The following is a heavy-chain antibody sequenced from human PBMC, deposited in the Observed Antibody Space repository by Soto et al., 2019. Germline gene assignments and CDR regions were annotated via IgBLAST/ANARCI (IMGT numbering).Heavy chain of an antibody. CDR3: ALYRYSSGWFGY. Sequence: ASVKVSCTASGYTFTSYGISWVRQAPGQGLEWMGWISAYNGNTNYAQKLQGRVTMTTDTSTSTAYMELRSLRSDDTAVYYCALYRYSSGWFGYWGQGTLVTVSS. CDR1: GYTFTSYG. J-gene: IGHJ4*02. CDR2: ISAYNGNT. D-gene: IGHD6-19*01. V-gene: IGHV1-18*01.